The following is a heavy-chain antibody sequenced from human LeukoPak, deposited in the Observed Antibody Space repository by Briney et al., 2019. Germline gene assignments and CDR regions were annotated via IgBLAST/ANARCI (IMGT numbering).Heavy chain of an antibody. Sequence: SETLSLTCTVSGDSISSGGYYWSWIRHHPGKGLEWIGYTYYGGSTYYTPTLESRVSISIDTSAYQFSLKLSSVTAADTAVYYCARSGPHGGWYYFDYWGQGTLVTVPS. CDR1: GDSISSGGYY. CDR3: ARSGPHGGWYYFDY. CDR2: TYYGGST. J-gene: IGHJ4*02. V-gene: IGHV4-31*03. D-gene: IGHD6-19*01.